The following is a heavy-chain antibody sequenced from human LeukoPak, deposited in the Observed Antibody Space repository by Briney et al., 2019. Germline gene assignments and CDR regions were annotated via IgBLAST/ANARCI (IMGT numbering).Heavy chain of an antibody. J-gene: IGHJ3*01. D-gene: IGHD1-14*01. Sequence: GGSLRLSCAASGFTLNSYLMSWVRQAPGRGLEWVANIKKDGSEESYLDSVKGRFTVSRDNAKNSLFLQMNSLRGEDTAVYYCARSNPNRNALDLWGQGTMVTISS. CDR2: IKKDGSEE. V-gene: IGHV3-7*01. CDR3: ARSNPNRNALDL. CDR1: GFTLNSYL.